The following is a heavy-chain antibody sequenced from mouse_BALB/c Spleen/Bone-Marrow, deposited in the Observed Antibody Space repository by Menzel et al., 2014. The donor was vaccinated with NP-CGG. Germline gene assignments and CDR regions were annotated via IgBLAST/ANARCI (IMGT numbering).Heavy chain of an antibody. V-gene: IGHV14-3*02. CDR3: ARGERGREGGEE. CDR1: GFTITDTY. CDR2: LDPANGNT. J-gene: IGHJ3*01. Sequence: EVMLVESGAELVKPGASVQLSCTASGFTITDTYLHWLPPLPAQGLEWIVWLDPANGNTKYDPKFQGKATITADTSSNTAYLQLRSRRAEDTAGEYGARGERGREGGEEGGKGT.